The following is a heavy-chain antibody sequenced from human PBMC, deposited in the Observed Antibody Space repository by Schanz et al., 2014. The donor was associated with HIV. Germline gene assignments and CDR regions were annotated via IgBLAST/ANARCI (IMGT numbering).Heavy chain of an antibody. J-gene: IGHJ6*02. CDR2: ISGNGGST. D-gene: IGHD1-1*01. Sequence: VQLVESGGGVVQPGRSLRLSCAASGFTFSSYGMYWVRQAPGKGLEWVSGISGNGGSTYHADSVKGRFTISRDNSKNTLYLQMNSLRAEDTAVYYCTKEVPPDVWGQGTTVTVSS. CDR1: GFTFSSYG. CDR3: TKEVPPDV. V-gene: IGHV3-23*04.